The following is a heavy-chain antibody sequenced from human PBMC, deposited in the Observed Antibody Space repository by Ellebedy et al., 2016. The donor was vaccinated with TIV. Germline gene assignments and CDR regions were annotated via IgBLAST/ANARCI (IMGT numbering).Heavy chain of an antibody. D-gene: IGHD4-23*01. CDR1: GFTFSTYG. Sequence: GASLRLSXAASGFTFSTYGMHWVRQAPGKGLEWVAVISYDGSNKYYADSVKGRFTTSRDNSKNTLYLHMNSLRAEDTAVYYCAKDGGVYGGNGNDAFDMWGQGTMVTVSS. V-gene: IGHV3-30*18. CDR3: AKDGGVYGGNGNDAFDM. CDR2: ISYDGSNK. J-gene: IGHJ3*02.